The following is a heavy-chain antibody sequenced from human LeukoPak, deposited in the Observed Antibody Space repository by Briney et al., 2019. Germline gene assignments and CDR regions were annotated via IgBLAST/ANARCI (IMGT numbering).Heavy chain of an antibody. D-gene: IGHD6-19*01. CDR1: DLTFRNAW. J-gene: IGHJ4*02. CDR3: TTEGYSSAWYPWFDY. V-gene: IGHV3-15*01. CDR2: IKSKTDGGAT. Sequence: GGSLRLSCAASDLTFRNAWMSWVRQAPGKGLEWVGRIKSKTDGGATDYAAPVKGRFTISRDDSKTTLYLQMNSLKTEDTAVYYCTTEGYSSAWYPWFDYWGQGTLVTVSS.